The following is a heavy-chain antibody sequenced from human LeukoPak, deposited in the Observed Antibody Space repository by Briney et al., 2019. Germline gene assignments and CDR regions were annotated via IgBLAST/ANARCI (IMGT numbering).Heavy chain of an antibody. D-gene: IGHD4-17*01. CDR3: ARQSGRATVTRIFDY. J-gene: IGHJ4*02. Sequence: SQTLSHTCAVSGGSISNSWYYWGWIRQPPGNGLEWIGNVYYSGSTYYNPSLKSRVTISVTTSRNHYSMKRPSVTAADTAMFYCARQSGRATVTRIFDYWGQGTLVTVSS. V-gene: IGHV4-39*02. CDR1: GGSISNSWYY. CDR2: VYYSGST.